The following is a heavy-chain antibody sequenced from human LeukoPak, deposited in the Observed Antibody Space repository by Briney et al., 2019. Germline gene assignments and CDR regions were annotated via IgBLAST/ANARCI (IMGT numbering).Heavy chain of an antibody. CDR1: GGSINSYY. CDR3: ARARLGGLGYFDL. V-gene: IGHV4-59*01. D-gene: IGHD1-26*01. J-gene: IGHJ2*01. Sequence: PSETLSLTCTVSGGSINSYYWSWIRQPPGRGLEWIGYIYYSGSTNYNPSLKSRVTMSADTSKNHFSLKLNSVTAADTAVYYCARARLGGLGYFDLWGRGTLVTVSS. CDR2: IYYSGST.